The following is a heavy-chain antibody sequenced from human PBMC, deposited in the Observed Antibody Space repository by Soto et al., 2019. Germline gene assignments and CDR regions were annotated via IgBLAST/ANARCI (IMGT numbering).Heavy chain of an antibody. CDR1: GYVFTTYY. CDR3: ARNKASGLDI. D-gene: IGHD6-25*01. V-gene: IGHV1-46*01. Sequence: QVQLVQSGAEVTEPGASVKVSCKASGYVFTTYYIHWVRQAPGEGLELMGFINPNAGSTTYSRKFQGRVTMTRDTSTSGVDVELNSLGSQDTAIYYCARNKASGLDIWGQGTMVTV. CDR2: INPNAGST. J-gene: IGHJ3*02.